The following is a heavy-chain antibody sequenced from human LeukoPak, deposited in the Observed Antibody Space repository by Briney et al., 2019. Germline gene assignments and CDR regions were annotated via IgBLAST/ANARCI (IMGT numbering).Heavy chain of an antibody. CDR3: AGHVYDFWSGYPFDY. CDR2: IYHSGST. CDR1: GYSISSGYY. V-gene: IGHV4-38-2*01. J-gene: IGHJ4*02. Sequence: SETLSLTCAVSGYSISSGYYWGWIRQPPGKGLEWIGSIYHSGSTYYNPSLKSRVTISVDTSKNQFSLKLSSVTAADTAVYYCAGHVYDFWSGYPFDYWGQGTLVTVSS. D-gene: IGHD3-3*01.